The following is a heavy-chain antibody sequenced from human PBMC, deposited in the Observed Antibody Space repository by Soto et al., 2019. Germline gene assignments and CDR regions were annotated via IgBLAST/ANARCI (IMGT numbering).Heavy chain of an antibody. Sequence: GESVKISGKGSGYSFTIYCIGWVLQMPGKGLEWMGIIYPGDSDTRYSPSFQGQVTISADKSISTAYLQWSSLKASDTAMYYCARQAKTGTPLWTDVWGQGTTVTVSS. V-gene: IGHV5-51*01. CDR2: IYPGDSDT. CDR1: GYSFTIYC. CDR3: ARQAKTGTPLWTDV. J-gene: IGHJ6*02. D-gene: IGHD1-1*01.